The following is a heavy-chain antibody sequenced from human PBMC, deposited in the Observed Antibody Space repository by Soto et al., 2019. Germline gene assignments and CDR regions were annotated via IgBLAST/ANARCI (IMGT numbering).Heavy chain of an antibody. CDR2: SYSSGTS. J-gene: IGHJ4*02. Sequence: PAETLCVTCSVSVASVTNHIYYWGGFRQPPGKGLEWIGKSYSSGTSYYSTSLESRATISVDSSKNQFSLKLNSVTAADTATYFCARASWGYFDSWGQGSMVTVSS. D-gene: IGHD3-16*01. CDR3: ARASWGYFDS. V-gene: IGHV4-39*02. CDR1: VASVTNHIYY.